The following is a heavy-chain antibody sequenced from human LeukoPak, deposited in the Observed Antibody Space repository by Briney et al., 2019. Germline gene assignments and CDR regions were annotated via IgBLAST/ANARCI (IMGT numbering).Heavy chain of an antibody. CDR1: GFTFSSYA. CDR3: ARDSARIVVVPAVLGY. Sequence: PGGSLRLSCAASGFTFSSYAMHWVRQAPGKGLEWVVVISYDGSNKYYADSVKGRFTISRDNSKNTLYLQMNSLRAEDTAVYYCARDSARIVVVPAVLGYWGQGTLVTVSS. V-gene: IGHV3-30-3*01. J-gene: IGHJ4*02. CDR2: ISYDGSNK. D-gene: IGHD2-2*01.